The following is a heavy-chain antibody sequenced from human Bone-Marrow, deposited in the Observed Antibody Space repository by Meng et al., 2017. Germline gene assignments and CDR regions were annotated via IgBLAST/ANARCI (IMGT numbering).Heavy chain of an antibody. D-gene: IGHD3-22*01. V-gene: IGHV4-34*01. CDR3: ARLAYDSSGYWFDY. Sequence: QVEVQQRGAGSLMTPEPLSPTCAVYGGSFSGYCWSWIRQPPGKGLEWIGEINHSGRTNYNPSLKSRVTISVDTSKIQFSLKLSSVTAADTAVYYCARLAYDSSGYWFDYWGQGTLVTVSS. CDR1: GGSFSGYC. J-gene: IGHJ4*02. CDR2: INHSGRT.